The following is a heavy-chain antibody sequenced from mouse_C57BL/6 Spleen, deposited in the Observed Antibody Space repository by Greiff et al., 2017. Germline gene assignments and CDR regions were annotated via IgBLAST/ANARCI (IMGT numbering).Heavy chain of an antibody. CDR2: IDPSDSYT. CDR1: GYTFTSYW. Sequence: VHLQQPGAELVKPGASVKLSCKASGYTFTSYWMQWVKQRPGQGLEWIGEIDPSDSYTNYNQKFKGKATLTVDTSASTAYIQLSSLTSEDSAVYYCARGRALYYGSRGYYFDYWGQGTTLTVSS. CDR3: ARGRALYYGSRGYYFDY. V-gene: IGHV1-50*01. J-gene: IGHJ2*01. D-gene: IGHD1-1*01.